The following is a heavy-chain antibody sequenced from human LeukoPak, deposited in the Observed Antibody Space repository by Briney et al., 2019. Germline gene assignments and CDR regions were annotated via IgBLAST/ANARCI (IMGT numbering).Heavy chain of an antibody. J-gene: IGHJ5*02. D-gene: IGHD2-2*01. CDR2: INPNSGGT. V-gene: IGHV1-2*02. CDR1: GYTFTSYY. CDR3: ARMPAAQDWFDP. Sequence: GASVKVSCKASGYTFTSYYMHWVRQAPGQGLEWMRWINPNSGGTNYAQKFQGRVTMTRDTSISTAYMELSRLRSDDTAVYYCARMPAAQDWFDPWGQGTLVTVSS.